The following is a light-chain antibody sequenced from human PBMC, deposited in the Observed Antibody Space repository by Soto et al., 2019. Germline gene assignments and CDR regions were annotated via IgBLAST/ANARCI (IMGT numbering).Light chain of an antibody. CDR3: TSYADGDNWV. CDR1: SSDVGGYNH. CDR2: EVN. V-gene: IGLV2-8*01. Sequence: QSALTQPPSASGSPGQSVAISCTGTSSDVGGYNHVSWYQHQPGKAPKLMIFEVNKRPSGVPDRFSGSKSGNTASLTVSGLQAEDEADYYCTSYADGDNWVFGGGTKLTVL. J-gene: IGLJ3*02.